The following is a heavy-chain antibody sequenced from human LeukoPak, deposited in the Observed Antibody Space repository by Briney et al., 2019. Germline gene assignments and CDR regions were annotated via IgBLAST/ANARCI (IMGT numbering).Heavy chain of an antibody. CDR1: GGSLSSSSYY. Sequence: PSETLSLTCTVSGGSLSSSSYYWGWIRQPPGKGLEWIGSIYYSGSTYYNPSLKSRVTISVDTSKNQFSLKLSSVTAADTAVYYCARHVEYDILTGYYTLANWFDPWGQGTLVTVSS. V-gene: IGHV4-39*01. CDR2: IYYSGST. J-gene: IGHJ5*02. CDR3: ARHVEYDILTGYYTLANWFDP. D-gene: IGHD3-9*01.